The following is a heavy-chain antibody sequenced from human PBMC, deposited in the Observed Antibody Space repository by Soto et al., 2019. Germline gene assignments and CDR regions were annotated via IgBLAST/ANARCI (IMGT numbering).Heavy chain of an antibody. V-gene: IGHV1-18*01. D-gene: IGHD6-19*01. Sequence: ASVKVSCKASGYTFTSYGISWVRQAPGQGLEWMGWISAYNGNTNYAQKLQGRVTMTTDTSTSTAYMELRSLRSDDTAVYYCARAVADYYSYYGMDVWGQETTVTVSS. J-gene: IGHJ6*02. CDR2: ISAYNGNT. CDR1: GYTFTSYG. CDR3: ARAVADYYSYYGMDV.